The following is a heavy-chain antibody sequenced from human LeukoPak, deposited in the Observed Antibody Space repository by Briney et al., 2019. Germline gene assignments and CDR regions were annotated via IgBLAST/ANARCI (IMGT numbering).Heavy chain of an antibody. Sequence: SETLSLTCTVSGGSISSSSSYWGWIRQPPGKGLEWIGSIYYSGSTYYNPSLKSRVTISVDTAKNQFSLKLSSVTAADTAVYYCARDAREYSSNFDYWGQGTLVTVSS. CDR3: ARDAREYSSNFDY. J-gene: IGHJ4*02. V-gene: IGHV4-39*07. CDR2: IYYSGST. CDR1: GGSISSSSSY. D-gene: IGHD2-21*01.